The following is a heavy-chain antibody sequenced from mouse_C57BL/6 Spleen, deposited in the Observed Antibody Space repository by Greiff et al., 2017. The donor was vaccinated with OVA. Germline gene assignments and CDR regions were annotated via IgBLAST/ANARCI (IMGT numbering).Heavy chain of an antibody. CDR3: ARQAIYDGYPHWYFDV. CDR2: ISGGGGNT. Sequence: EVKLMESGGGLVKPGGSLKLSCAASGFTFSSYTMSWVRQTPEKRLEWVATISGGGGNTYYPDSVKGRFTISRDNAKNTLYLQMSSLRSEDTALYYCARQAIYDGYPHWYFDVWGTGTTVTVSS. CDR1: GFTFSSYT. V-gene: IGHV5-9*01. J-gene: IGHJ1*03. D-gene: IGHD2-3*01.